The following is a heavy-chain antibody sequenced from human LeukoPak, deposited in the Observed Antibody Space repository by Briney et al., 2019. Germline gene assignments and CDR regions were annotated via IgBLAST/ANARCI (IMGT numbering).Heavy chain of an antibody. D-gene: IGHD3-16*01. CDR3: RCYDYVAGY. CDR1: GGSLCSSSYC. CDR2: IYDRRSN. V-gene: IGHV4-39*07. Sequence: LGTLSLTCTVSGGSLCSSSYCWGSIRPPPRKGLEWMGSIYDRRSNYYNPSLKSRVTISVDTSKNQFSLKLSSVSAADTAVYDCRCYDYVAGYWGQGTLVAVSS. J-gene: IGHJ4*02.